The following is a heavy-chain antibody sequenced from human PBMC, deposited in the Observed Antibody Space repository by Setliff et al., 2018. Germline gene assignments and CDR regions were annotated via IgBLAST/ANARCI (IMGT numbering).Heavy chain of an antibody. CDR3: ARRVNYYDSSGYYYSWFYFDY. CDR2: IQNGGNT. D-gene: IGHD3-22*01. CDR1: GDSISRYY. Sequence: SETLSLTCTVSGDSISRYYWSWIRQPPGKGLEWIGYIQNGGNTKYNPSLKSRVTISVDSSKNQVSLKLSSVTAADTAMYYCARRVNYYDSSGYYYSWFYFDYWGQGTLVTVSS. J-gene: IGHJ4*02. V-gene: IGHV4-59*01.